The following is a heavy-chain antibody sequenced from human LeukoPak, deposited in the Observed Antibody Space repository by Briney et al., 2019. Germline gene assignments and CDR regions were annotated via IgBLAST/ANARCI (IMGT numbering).Heavy chain of an antibody. Sequence: GASVKVSCKASGYTFAGYYMHWVRQAPGQGLEWMGWINPNSGGTNYAQKFQGRVTMTRDTSISTAYMELSRLRSDDTAVYYCARDPTIHSGWSLLTRAHNWFDPWGQGTLVTVSS. CDR2: INPNSGGT. CDR1: GYTFAGYY. CDR3: ARDPTIHSGWSLLTRAHNWFDP. J-gene: IGHJ5*02. V-gene: IGHV1-2*02. D-gene: IGHD6-19*01.